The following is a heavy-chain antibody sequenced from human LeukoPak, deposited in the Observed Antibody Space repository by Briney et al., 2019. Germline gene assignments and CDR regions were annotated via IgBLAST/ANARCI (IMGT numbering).Heavy chain of an antibody. D-gene: IGHD2-21*01. CDR3: ARQTYCGGDCYSGVFDY. V-gene: IGHV5-51*01. J-gene: IGHJ4*02. CDR1: GYSFTSYW. Sequence: GESLKISCKGSGYSFTSYWIGWVRQMPGKGLEWMRIIYPGDSDTRYSPSFQGQVTISADKSISTAYLHWSSLKASDTAMYYCARQTYCGGDCYSGVFDYWGQGTLVTVSS. CDR2: IYPGDSDT.